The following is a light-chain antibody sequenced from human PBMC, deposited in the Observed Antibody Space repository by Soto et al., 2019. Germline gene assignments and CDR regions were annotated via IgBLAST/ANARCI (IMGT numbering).Light chain of an antibody. J-gene: IGLJ3*02. Sequence: QSALTQPRSVSGSPGQSVTISCTGTSSDIGGYNSVSWYQQHPGKAPRLMIYDVSKRPSGVPDRFSGSKSGYTASLTISGLQAEDESDYYCCSYGGSYLMFGGWTKLTVL. CDR2: DVS. CDR1: SSDIGGYNS. V-gene: IGLV2-11*01. CDR3: CSYGGSYLM.